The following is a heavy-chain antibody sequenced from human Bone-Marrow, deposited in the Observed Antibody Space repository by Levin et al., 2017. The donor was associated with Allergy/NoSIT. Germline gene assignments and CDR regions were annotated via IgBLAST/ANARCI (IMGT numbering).Heavy chain of an antibody. V-gene: IGHV1-24*01. CDR3: ATDYDY. CDR1: GYNLSEFS. Sequence: ASVKVSCKVSGYNLSEFSMHWVRQAPGKGLEWMGVVDSEDGETIYAEKFQGRVTMTEDTSTDTAYMELSSLTSDDTALYYCATDYDYWGQGTLVTVSS. J-gene: IGHJ4*02. CDR2: VDSEDGET.